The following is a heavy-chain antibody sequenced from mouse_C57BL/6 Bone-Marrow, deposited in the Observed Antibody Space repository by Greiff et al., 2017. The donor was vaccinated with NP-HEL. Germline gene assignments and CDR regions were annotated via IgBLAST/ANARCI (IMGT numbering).Heavy chain of an antibody. V-gene: IGHV14-4*01. CDR3: TTFYYGNYEWYFDV. CDR2: IDPENGDT. J-gene: IGHJ1*03. Sequence: EVMLVESGAELVRPGASVKLSCTASGFNIKDDYMHWVKQRPEQGLEWIGWIDPENGDTEYASKFQGKATITADTSSNTAYLQLSSLTSEDTAVYYCTTFYYGNYEWYFDVWGTGTTVTVSS. CDR1: GFNIKDDY. D-gene: IGHD2-1*01.